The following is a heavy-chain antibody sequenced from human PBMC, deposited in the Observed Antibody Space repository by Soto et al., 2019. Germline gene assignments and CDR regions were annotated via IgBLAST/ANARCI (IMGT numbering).Heavy chain of an antibody. CDR2: INPNSGGT. D-gene: IGHD2-21*02. CDR1: GYTFTGYY. CDR3: ARVNGRDIPFQGYAFDI. V-gene: IGHV1-2*04. J-gene: IGHJ3*02. Sequence: ASVKVSCKASGYTFTGYYMHWVRQAPGQGLEWMGWINPNSGGTNYAQKFQGWVTMTRDTSISTAYMELSRLRSDDTAVYYCARVNGRDIPFQGYAFDIWGQGTMVTVSS.